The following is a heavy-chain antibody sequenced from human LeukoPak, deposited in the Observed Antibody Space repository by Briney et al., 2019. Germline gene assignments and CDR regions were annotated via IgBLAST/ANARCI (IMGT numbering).Heavy chain of an antibody. V-gene: IGHV3-30-3*01. J-gene: IGHJ4*02. CDR2: ISYDGSNK. CDR1: GFTFSSYA. D-gene: IGHD4-17*01. Sequence: GGSLRLSCAASGFTFSSYAMHWVRQAPGKGLEWVAVISYDGSNKYYADSVKGRFTISRDNSKNTLYLQMNSLRAEDTAVYYCAGEPPTPDGDPYGFDDWGQGTLVTVSS. CDR3: AGEPPTPDGDPYGFDD.